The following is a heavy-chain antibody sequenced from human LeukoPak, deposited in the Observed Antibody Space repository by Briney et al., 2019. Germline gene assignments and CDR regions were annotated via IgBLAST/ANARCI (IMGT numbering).Heavy chain of an antibody. CDR1: GFTFSGYA. CDR2: IQYDDSVK. Sequence: GGSLRLSCEGSGFTFSGYAMSWVRQAPGKGLEWVTFIQYDDSVKFYADSVKGRFTISRDNSKNTVYLQINSLRSEDTGLYFCAQDVRIEEVPLLGPGFWGQGTLVTVSS. V-gene: IGHV3-30*02. D-gene: IGHD1-14*01. J-gene: IGHJ4*02. CDR3: AQDVRIEEVPLLGPGF.